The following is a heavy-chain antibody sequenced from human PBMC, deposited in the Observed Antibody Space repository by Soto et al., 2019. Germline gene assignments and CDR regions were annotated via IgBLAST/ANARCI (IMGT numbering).Heavy chain of an antibody. Sequence: ASVKVSCKASGYTFTSYGISWVRQAPGQGLEWMGWISAYNGNTNYAQKLQGRVTMTTDTSTSTAYMELRSLRAEDTAVYYCAKDQEEIPFDYWGQGTLVTVSS. V-gene: IGHV1-18*01. CDR1: GYTFTSYG. CDR3: AKDQEEIPFDY. J-gene: IGHJ4*02. CDR2: ISAYNGNT.